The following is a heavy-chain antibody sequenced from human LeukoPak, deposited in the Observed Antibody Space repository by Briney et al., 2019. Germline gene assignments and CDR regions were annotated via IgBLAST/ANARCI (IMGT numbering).Heavy chain of an antibody. CDR1: GGSISSSSYY. V-gene: IGHV4-39*07. D-gene: IGHD6-13*01. J-gene: IGHJ4*02. Sequence: SETLSLTCTVSGGSISSSSYYWGWIRQPPGKGLEWIGSIYYSGSTYYNPSLKSRVTISVDTSKNQFSLKLSSVTAADTAVYYCATKGVAAAGTLFDYWGQGTLVTVSS. CDR2: IYYSGST. CDR3: ATKGVAAAGTLFDY.